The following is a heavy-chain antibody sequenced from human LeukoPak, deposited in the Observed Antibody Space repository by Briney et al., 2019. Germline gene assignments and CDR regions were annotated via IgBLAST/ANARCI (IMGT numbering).Heavy chain of an antibody. D-gene: IGHD3-10*01. Sequence: GESLKISCKGSGYSFTSYWIGWVRQMPGKGLEWIGIIYPGDSDTRYSPSFQGQVTISADKSISTAYLQWSSLKASDTAMYYCARRSITMVRGVISDYFDYWGQGTLVTVSS. CDR2: IYPGDSDT. CDR1: GYSFTSYW. J-gene: IGHJ4*02. V-gene: IGHV5-51*01. CDR3: ARRSITMVRGVISDYFDY.